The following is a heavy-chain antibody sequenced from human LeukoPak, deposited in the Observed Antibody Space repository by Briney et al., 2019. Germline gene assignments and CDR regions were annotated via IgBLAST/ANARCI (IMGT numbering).Heavy chain of an antibody. Sequence: SLRLSCAASGFSFSTYGIHWVRQAPGKGLEWVALIWNAGTNTYYADSVKGRFTISRDNSKNTLYLQMNSLRAEDTAVYYCVGDTPPGGDYYLDYWGQGTLVIVSS. CDR3: VGDTPPGGDYYLDY. CDR2: IWNAGTNT. D-gene: IGHD3-16*01. CDR1: GFSFSTYG. V-gene: IGHV3-33*01. J-gene: IGHJ4*02.